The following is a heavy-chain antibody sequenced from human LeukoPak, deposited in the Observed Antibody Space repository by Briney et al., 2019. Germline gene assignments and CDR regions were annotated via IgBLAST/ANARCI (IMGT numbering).Heavy chain of an antibody. D-gene: IGHD3-3*01. CDR3: AREVKTIFGVVTPGPGGMDV. V-gene: IGHV1-46*01. Sequence: ASVKVSCKASGYTFTSYGISWVRQAPGQGLEWMGIINPSGGSTSYAQKFQGRVTMTRDTSTSTVYMELSSLRSEDTAVYYCAREVKTIFGVVTPGPGGMDVWGQGTTVTVSS. CDR1: GYTFTSYG. J-gene: IGHJ6*02. CDR2: INPSGGST.